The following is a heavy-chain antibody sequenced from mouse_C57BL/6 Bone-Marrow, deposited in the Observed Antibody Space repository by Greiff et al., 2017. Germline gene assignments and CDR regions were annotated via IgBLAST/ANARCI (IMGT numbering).Heavy chain of an antibody. CDR2: ILPGSGST. CDR3: ARGLAHPGWYFDV. J-gene: IGHJ1*03. V-gene: IGHV1-9*01. Sequence: QVQLQQSGAELMKPGASVKLSCKATGYTFTGYWIEWVKQRPGHGLEWIGEILPGSGSTNYNEKFKGKATFTADTSSNTAYVQRSSLTTEDSAIYCCARGLAHPGWYFDVWGTGTTVTVSS. CDR1: GYTFTGYW. D-gene: IGHD1-3*01.